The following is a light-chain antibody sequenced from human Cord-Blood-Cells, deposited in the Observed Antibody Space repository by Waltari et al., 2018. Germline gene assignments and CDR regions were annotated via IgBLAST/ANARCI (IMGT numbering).Light chain of an antibody. Sequence: DIVITQSPDSLAVSLCETATTNCNSSQRVLDSFNNKNYLAWYQQKPGQPPKLLIYWASTRESGVPDRFSGSGSGTGFTLTISSLQAEDVAVYYCQQYYSTPWTFGQGTKVEIK. CDR1: QRVLDSFNNKNY. CDR2: WAS. CDR3: QQYYSTPWT. V-gene: IGKV4-1*01. J-gene: IGKJ1*01.